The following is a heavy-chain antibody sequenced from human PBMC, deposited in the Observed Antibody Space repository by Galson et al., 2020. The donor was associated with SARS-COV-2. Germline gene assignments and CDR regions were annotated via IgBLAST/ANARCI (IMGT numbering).Heavy chain of an antibody. V-gene: IGHV3-30-3*01. CDR2: ISYAGTNK. CDR3: ARGTTVTTNGPSDF. J-gene: IGHJ4*02. Sequence: GETLKISCAASGFTFNTYAVHWFRQAPGKGLDWVAVISYAGTNKYYAESVKGRFTISRDNSRNTLSLQMSSLRAEDTAVYYCARGTTVTTNGPSDFWGQGTLVTGST. CDR1: GFTFNTYA. D-gene: IGHD4-17*01.